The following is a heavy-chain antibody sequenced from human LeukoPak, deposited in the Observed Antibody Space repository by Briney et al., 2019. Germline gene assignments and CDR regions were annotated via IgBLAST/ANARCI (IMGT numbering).Heavy chain of an antibody. D-gene: IGHD5-12*01. CDR1: GFTFSSYW. Sequence: PGGSLRLSCAASGFTFSSYWMHWVGQAPGKGLVWVAGINSDGSRTSYADSVKGRFTISRDNAKNTLYLQMNSLRAEHTAVYYCARDHPGYSGDDTRNYFDYWGPGTPVTVAS. CDR3: ARDHPGYSGDDTRNYFDY. CDR2: INSDGSRT. V-gene: IGHV3-74*01. J-gene: IGHJ4*02.